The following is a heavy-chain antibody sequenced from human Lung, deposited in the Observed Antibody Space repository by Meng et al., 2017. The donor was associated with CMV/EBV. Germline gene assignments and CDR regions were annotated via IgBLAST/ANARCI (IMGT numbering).Heavy chain of an antibody. V-gene: IGHV4-34*01. CDR1: GGSFSGYY. Sequence: SXTXSLXXAVYGGSFSGYYWSWIRQPPGKGLEWIGEINHSGSTNYNPSLKSRVTISVDTSKNQFSLKLSSVTAADTAVYYCARELGYCSSTSCYTYYYYGMDVWXQGTXVTVAS. D-gene: IGHD2-2*02. J-gene: IGHJ6*02. CDR2: INHSGST. CDR3: ARELGYCSSTSCYTYYYYGMDV.